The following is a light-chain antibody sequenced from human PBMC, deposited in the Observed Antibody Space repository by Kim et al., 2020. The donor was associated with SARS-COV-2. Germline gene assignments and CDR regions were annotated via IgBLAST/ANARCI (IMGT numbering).Light chain of an antibody. J-gene: IGKJ4*01. CDR1: LSIKTY. CDR3: QQSDSAPLT. CDR2: EAS. V-gene: IGKV1-39*01. Sequence: DIQMTQSPASLSASVGDRVTITCRASLSIKTYLNWYQQKPGKAPKLLIFEASRLQSGVPSRFSGTGSGTDFTLTISSLQPNDFATYYCQQSDSAPLTFGGETRVDIK.